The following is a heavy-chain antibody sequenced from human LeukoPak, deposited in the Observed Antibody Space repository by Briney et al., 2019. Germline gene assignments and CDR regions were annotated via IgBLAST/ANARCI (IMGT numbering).Heavy chain of an antibody. CDR3: ARGYWTSASCYRCDY. J-gene: IGHJ4*02. CDR1: GFTFSNYG. Sequence: GGSLRLSCAASGFTFSNYGMSWVRQAPGKGLEWVSGISGSDDITYYADSVKGRFTISRDNSKNTLYLQMNSLRAEDTAIYYSARGYWTSASCYRCDYWGQGTLSPSPQ. V-gene: IGHV3-23*01. CDR2: ISGSDDIT. D-gene: IGHD2-2*01.